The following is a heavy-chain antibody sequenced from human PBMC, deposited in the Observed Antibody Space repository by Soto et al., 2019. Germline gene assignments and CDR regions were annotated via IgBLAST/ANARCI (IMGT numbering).Heavy chain of an antibody. J-gene: IGHJ6*02. Sequence: GESLKISCNGSGYSFTSYWISWVRQMPGKGLEWMGRIDPSDSYTNYSPSFQGHVTISADKSISTAYLQWSSLKASDTAMYYCAMHIVLMVYATVERYGMDVWGQGTTVTVYS. CDR1: GYSFTSYW. D-gene: IGHD2-8*01. V-gene: IGHV5-10-1*01. CDR2: IDPSDSYT. CDR3: AMHIVLMVYATVERYGMDV.